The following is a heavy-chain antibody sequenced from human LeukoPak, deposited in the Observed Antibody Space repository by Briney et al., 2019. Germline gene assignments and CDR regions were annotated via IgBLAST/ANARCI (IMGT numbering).Heavy chain of an antibody. CDR3: AKDWSIFGARDWFDP. J-gene: IGHJ5*02. CDR2: IYYSGST. V-gene: IGHV4-59*12. CDR1: GGSISSYY. Sequence: PSETLSLTCTVSGGSISSYYWSWIRQSPGKGLEWMGYIYYSGSTDYNPSLKSRITMSVDTSKNQFSLKLSSVTAADTAVYYCAKDWSIFGARDWFDPWGQGTLATVSS. D-gene: IGHD3-3*01.